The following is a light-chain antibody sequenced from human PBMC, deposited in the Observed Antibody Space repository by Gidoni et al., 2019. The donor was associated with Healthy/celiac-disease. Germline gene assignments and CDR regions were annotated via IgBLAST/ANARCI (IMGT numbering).Light chain of an antibody. CDR1: SSDVGGYNY. J-gene: IGLJ2*01. V-gene: IGLV2-14*01. CDR2: EVS. CDR3: SSYTSSSTLEV. Sequence: QSALTLPASVSGSPGQSITISCTGTSSDVGGYNYVSWYQQHPGKAPNLMIYEVSNRPSGVSNRFSGSKSGNTASLTISGLQAEDEADYYCSSYTSSSTLEVFGGGTKLTVL.